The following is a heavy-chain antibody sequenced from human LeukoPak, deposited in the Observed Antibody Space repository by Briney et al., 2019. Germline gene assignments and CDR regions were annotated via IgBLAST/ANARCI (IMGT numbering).Heavy chain of an antibody. D-gene: IGHD5-12*01. CDR3: ARVIGYPDVDDDY. Sequence: ASVKVSCKASGYTFTSYYMHWVRQAPGQGLEWRGVINPSGGSTSYAQKFQGRVTMTRDMSTSTVYMELSSLRSEDTAVYYCARVIGYPDVDDDYRGQGTLVTVSS. V-gene: IGHV1-46*01. J-gene: IGHJ4*02. CDR2: INPSGGST. CDR1: GYTFTSYY.